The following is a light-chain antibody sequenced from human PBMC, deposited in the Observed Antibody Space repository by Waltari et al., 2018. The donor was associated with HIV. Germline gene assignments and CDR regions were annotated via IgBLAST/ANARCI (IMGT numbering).Light chain of an antibody. V-gene: IGLV1-47*01. CDR3: AAWDDSLSGWV. CDR2: RNN. J-gene: IGLJ3*02. Sequence: QSVLTQPPSASGTPGPRVTISCSGSSSNIGSNYVYWYQPLPGTAPKLLIYRNNQRPSGVPDRFSGSKSGTSASLAISGLRSEDEADYYCAAWDDSLSGWVFGGGTKLTVL. CDR1: SSNIGSNY.